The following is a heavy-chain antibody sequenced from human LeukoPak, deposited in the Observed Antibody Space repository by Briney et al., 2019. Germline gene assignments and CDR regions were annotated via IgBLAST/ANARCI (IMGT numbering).Heavy chain of an antibody. CDR2: IYHSGST. Sequence: SETLSLTCTVSGGSIRSRNDYWGWIRQPPGKGLEWIGSIYHSGSTYYNPSLKSRVTISVDTSKNQFSLKLSSVTAADTAVYYCARDLWYCSGGSCLPAWGQGTLVTVSS. CDR1: GGSIRSRNDY. CDR3: ARDLWYCSGGSCLPA. D-gene: IGHD2-15*01. V-gene: IGHV4-39*07. J-gene: IGHJ1*01.